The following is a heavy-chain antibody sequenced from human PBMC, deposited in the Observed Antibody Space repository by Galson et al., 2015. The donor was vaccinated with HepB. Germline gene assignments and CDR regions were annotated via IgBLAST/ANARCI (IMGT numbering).Heavy chain of an antibody. D-gene: IGHD3-22*01. CDR1: GGSISSYY. CDR2: IYYSGST. J-gene: IGHJ4*02. Sequence: SETLSLTCTVSGGSISSYYWSWIRQPPGKGLEWIGYIYYSGSTNYNPSLKSRVTISVDTSKNQFSLKLSSVTAADTAVYYCARGVYDSSGQYYFDYWGQGTLVTVSS. CDR3: ARGVYDSSGQYYFDY. V-gene: IGHV4-59*01.